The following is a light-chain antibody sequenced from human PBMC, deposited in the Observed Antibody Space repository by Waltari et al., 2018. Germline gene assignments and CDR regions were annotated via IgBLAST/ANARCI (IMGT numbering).Light chain of an antibody. CDR3: QQYYSMPYT. V-gene: IGKV4-1*01. CDR2: WAS. J-gene: IGKJ2*01. CDR1: QRVFYSSNNKNY. Sequence: DIVMTQSPDSLAVSLGERATINCKSSQRVFYSSNNKNYLAWFQQKPGQPPKLLIYWASTRESGVPDRFSGSESETDFTLTISSLQAEDVAVYYCQQYYSMPYTFGQGTKLEIK.